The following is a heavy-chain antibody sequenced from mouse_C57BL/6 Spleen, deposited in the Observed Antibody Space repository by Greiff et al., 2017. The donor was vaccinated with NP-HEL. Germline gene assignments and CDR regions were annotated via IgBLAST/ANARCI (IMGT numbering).Heavy chain of an antibody. Sequence: VQLQQPGAELVKPGASVKLSCKASGYTFTSYWMHWVKQRPGRGLEWIGRIAPNSGGTKYNEKFKSKATLTVDKPSSTAYMQLSSLTSEDSAVXYGARGNYYGSSYGGDFDVWGTGTTVTVSS. D-gene: IGHD1-1*01. CDR1: GYTFTSYW. J-gene: IGHJ1*03. CDR3: ARGNYYGSSYGGDFDV. CDR2: IAPNSGGT. V-gene: IGHV1-72*01.